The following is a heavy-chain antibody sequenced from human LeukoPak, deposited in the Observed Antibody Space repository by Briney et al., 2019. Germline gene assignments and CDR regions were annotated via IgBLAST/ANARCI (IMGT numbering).Heavy chain of an antibody. CDR3: ARVGDYTGTAFDY. J-gene: IGHJ4*02. CDR1: GGSISSGDYY. Sequence: SETLSLTCTVSGGSISSGDYYWSWIRQPPGKGLEWIGYIYYSGSTYYNPSLKSRVTISVDTSKNQFSLKLSSVTAADTAVYYCARVGDYTGTAFDYWGQGTLVTVSS. CDR2: IYYSGST. V-gene: IGHV4-30-4*08. D-gene: IGHD4-11*01.